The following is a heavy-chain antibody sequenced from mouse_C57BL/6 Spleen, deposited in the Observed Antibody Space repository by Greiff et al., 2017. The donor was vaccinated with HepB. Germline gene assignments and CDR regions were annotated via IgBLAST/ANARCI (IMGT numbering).Heavy chain of an antibody. CDR1: GFTFSDYY. CDR3: ARGGYSYYFDY. V-gene: IGHV5-16*01. CDR2: INYDGSST. Sequence: EVQLVESEGGLVQPGSSMKLSCTASGFTFSDYYMAWVRQVPEKGLEWVANINYDGSSTYYLDSLKSRFIISRDNAKNFLYLQMSSLKSEDTATYYCARGGYSYYFDYWGQGTTLTVSS. D-gene: IGHD2-3*01. J-gene: IGHJ2*01.